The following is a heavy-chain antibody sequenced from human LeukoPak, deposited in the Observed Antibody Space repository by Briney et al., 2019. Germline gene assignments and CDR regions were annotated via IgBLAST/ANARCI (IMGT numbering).Heavy chain of an antibody. Sequence: GGSLRLSRAASGFTFSSHALSWVRQAPGKGLEWVSSLSGSGYNTYYADPVKGRFTISRDNSKNTVYLQMNSLRAEDTAVYYCAKDPYGTRYFDYWGQGTLVTVSS. CDR2: LSGSGYNT. V-gene: IGHV3-23*01. J-gene: IGHJ4*02. CDR3: AKDPYGTRYFDY. D-gene: IGHD2-2*01. CDR1: GFTFSSHA.